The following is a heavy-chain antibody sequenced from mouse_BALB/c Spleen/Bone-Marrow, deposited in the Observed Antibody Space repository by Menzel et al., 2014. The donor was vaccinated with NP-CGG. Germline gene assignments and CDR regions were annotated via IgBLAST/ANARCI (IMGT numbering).Heavy chain of an antibody. J-gene: IGHJ2*01. CDR1: AYSIISGYG. CDR3: TRETAIVADFDY. Sequence: EVQRVESGPDLVKPSQSVSLTCTVTAYSIISGYGWHWIRQFPGNRLEWMGYIHYSGNTDYNPSLKSRISITRDTSKNQFFLQLNSLTTEDTATYYCTRETAIVADFDYWGQGTTLTVSS. CDR2: IHYSGNT. D-gene: IGHD1-1*01. V-gene: IGHV3-1*02.